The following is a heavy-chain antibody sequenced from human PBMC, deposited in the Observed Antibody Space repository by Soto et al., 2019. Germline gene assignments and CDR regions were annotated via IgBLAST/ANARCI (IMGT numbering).Heavy chain of an antibody. Sequence: QVQLQESGPGLVKPSGTLSLTCAVSGDSISNSDWWSWVRQPPGKGLEWIGEIHHSGSTNYIPSLESRVTISVDKSNNQSSLRLKSVTAAGTAVYYCAREGGSGSYFSSWGQGTLVTVSS. D-gene: IGHD3-10*01. J-gene: IGHJ5*02. CDR3: AREGGSGSYFSS. V-gene: IGHV4-4*02. CDR1: GDSISNSDW. CDR2: IHHSGST.